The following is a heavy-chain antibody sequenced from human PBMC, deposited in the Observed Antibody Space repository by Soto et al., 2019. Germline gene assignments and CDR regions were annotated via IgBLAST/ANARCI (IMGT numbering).Heavy chain of an antibody. CDR1: GFTFSSYG. D-gene: IGHD3-10*01. CDR3: ARYRTPLPLFITMVRGVTRNGFDY. V-gene: IGHV3-30*03. J-gene: IGHJ4*02. CDR2: ISYDGSNK. Sequence: GGSLRLSCAASGFTFSSYGMHWVRQAPGKGLEWVAVISYDGSNKYYADSVKGRFTISRDNSKNTLYLQMNSLRAEDTAVYYCARYRTPLPLFITMVRGVTRNGFDYWGQGT.